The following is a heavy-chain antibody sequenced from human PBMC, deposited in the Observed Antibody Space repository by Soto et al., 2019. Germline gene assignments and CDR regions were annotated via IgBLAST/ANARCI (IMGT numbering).Heavy chain of an antibody. V-gene: IGHV4-61*01. CDR1: GGSVSSGSYY. CDR3: AREISWGSAVAGTIDY. CDR2: IYYSGST. J-gene: IGHJ4*02. D-gene: IGHD6-19*01. Sequence: KPSETLSLTCTVSGGSVSSGSYYWSWIRQPPGKGLEWIGYIYYSGSTNYNPSLKSRVTISVDTSKNQFSLKLSSVTAADTAVYYCAREISWGSAVAGTIDYWGQGTLVTVSS.